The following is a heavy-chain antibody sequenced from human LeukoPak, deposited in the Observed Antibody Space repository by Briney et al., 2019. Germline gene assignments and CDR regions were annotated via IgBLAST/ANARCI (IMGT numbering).Heavy chain of an antibody. CDR2: ILEDGSRQ. V-gene: IGHV3-30-3*01. CDR3: ARCFDI. Sequence: PGGSLRLSCAATGFTFSNYAIHWGRQAPGKGLEWVAFILEDGSRQHYADSVKGRFTISRDNSKNTLNLQMNSLRAEDTAVYYCARCFDIWGQGTMVTVSS. CDR1: GFTFSNYA. J-gene: IGHJ3*02.